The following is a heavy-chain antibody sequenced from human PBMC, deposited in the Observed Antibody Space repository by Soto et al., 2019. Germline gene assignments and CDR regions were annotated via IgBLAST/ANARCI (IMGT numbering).Heavy chain of an antibody. V-gene: IGHV3-33*01. CDR3: ARSMTYSSSQTAY. CDR1: GFTFSSYG. Sequence: GGSLRLSCAASGFTFSSYGMLWVRQAPGKGLEWVALIWNDGTYKYYTDSVKGRFTISRDNSKNTLYLQMNSLRAEDTAVYYCARSMTYSSSQTAYWGQGTLLTVSS. J-gene: IGHJ4*02. CDR2: IWNDGTYK. D-gene: IGHD6-13*01.